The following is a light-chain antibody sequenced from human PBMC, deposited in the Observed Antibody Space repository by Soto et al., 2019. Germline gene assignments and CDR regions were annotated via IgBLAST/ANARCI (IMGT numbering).Light chain of an antibody. CDR2: GAS. CDR1: QSISSN. CDR3: QHYNNWPFT. V-gene: IGKV3-15*01. Sequence: EIGMTQSPATLSVSPGERATLSCRASQSISSNLAWYQQKPGQAPSLLIYGASARATGIPARFSGSGSGTEFTLTISSLQSEDYAVYYCQHYNNWPFTFGQGTNLEIK. J-gene: IGKJ2*01.